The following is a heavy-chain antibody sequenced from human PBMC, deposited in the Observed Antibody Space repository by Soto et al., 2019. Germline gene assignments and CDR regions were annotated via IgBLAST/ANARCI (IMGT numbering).Heavy chain of an antibody. CDR3: ARDRSTVRDCCDF. CDR2: IWYDGSNR. Sequence: QVQLAESGGGVVQPGRSLRLSCAASGFIFSSYGMHWVRQAPGKGLEWVAVIWYDGSNRHYADSVKGRFTISRDNSKNTVYLQMNSLRVDDTAVYYCARDRSTVRDCCDFWGQGALVTVSS. CDR1: GFIFSSYG. V-gene: IGHV3-33*01. D-gene: IGHD6-13*01. J-gene: IGHJ4*02.